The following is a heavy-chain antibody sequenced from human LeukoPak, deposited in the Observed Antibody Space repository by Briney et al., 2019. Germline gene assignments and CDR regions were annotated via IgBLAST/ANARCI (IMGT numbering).Heavy chain of an antibody. D-gene: IGHD5-12*01. Sequence: GASVKVSCKASGGTFSSYAISWVRQAPGQGLEWMGGIIPIFGTANYAQKFQGRVTITADESTSTAYMELNSLRSEDTAVYYCAREGPGYDFDYWGQGTLVTVSS. J-gene: IGHJ4*02. CDR2: IIPIFGTA. V-gene: IGHV1-69*13. CDR3: AREGPGYDFDY. CDR1: GGTFSSYA.